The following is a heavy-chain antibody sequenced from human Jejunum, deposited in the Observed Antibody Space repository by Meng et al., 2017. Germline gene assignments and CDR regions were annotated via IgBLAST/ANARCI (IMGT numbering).Heavy chain of an antibody. J-gene: IGHJ4*02. CDR2: INTNTGNP. D-gene: IGHD6-19*01. CDR1: GYTFTSYA. Sequence: ASVNVSCKASGYTFTSYAMNWVRQAPGQGLEWMGWINTNTGNPTYAQGFTGRFVFSLDTSVSTAYLQISSLKAEYTAVYYCARDIEAVAGTWSHFDYWGQGTLVTVSS. V-gene: IGHV7-4-1*02. CDR3: ARDIEAVAGTWSHFDY.